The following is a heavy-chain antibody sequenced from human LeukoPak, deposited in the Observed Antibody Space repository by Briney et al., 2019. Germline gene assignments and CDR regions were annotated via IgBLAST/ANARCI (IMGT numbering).Heavy chain of an antibody. CDR2: IIPILGIA. CDR1: GYTFTSYD. J-gene: IGHJ4*02. D-gene: IGHD1-26*01. CDR3: ASSAGDPSRAELVGDNGVDY. V-gene: IGHV1-69*04. Sequence: GASVKVSCKASGYTFTSYDINWVRQAPGQGLEWMGRIIPILGIANYAQKFQGRVTITADKSTSTACMELSSLRSEDTAVYYCASSAGDPSRAELVGDNGVDYWGQGTLVTVSS.